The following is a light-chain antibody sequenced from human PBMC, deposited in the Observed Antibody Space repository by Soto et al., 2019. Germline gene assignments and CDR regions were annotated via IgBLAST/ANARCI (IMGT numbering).Light chain of an antibody. CDR1: QSVSSF. J-gene: IGKJ3*01. Sequence: EIVLTQSPGTLSLSPGERATLSCSASQSVSSFLAWYQQKPGQAPRLLIYDASNRATGIPTRFSGSGSGTDFTLTISSLEPEDFAVYYCQPRSNWPSFGPGTKVDI. CDR3: QPRSNWPS. CDR2: DAS. V-gene: IGKV3-11*01.